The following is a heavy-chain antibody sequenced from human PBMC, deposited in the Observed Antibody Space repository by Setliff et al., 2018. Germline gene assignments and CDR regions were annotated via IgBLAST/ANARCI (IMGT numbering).Heavy chain of an antibody. J-gene: IGHJ3*02. CDR3: ARDVFPYHYEGAFDI. Sequence: ASVKVSCKASGYTFTSHYMHWVRQAPGLGLEWMGTTNPSSGRTSYAQKFQGRVTMTRDTSTSTVYRDMSSLRSEGTAVYYCARDVFPYHYEGAFDIWGQGTMVTVSS. D-gene: IGHD3-22*01. CDR1: GYTFTSHY. V-gene: IGHV1-46*01. CDR2: TNPSSGRT.